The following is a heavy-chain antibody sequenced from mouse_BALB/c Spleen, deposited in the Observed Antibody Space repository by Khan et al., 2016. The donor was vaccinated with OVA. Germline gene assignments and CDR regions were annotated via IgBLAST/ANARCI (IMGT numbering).Heavy chain of an antibody. J-gene: IGHJ3*01. D-gene: IGHD1-1*01. CDR1: GYTFSSYW. Sequence: QVQLKQSGAELMKPGASVKISCMATGYTFSSYWIEWVKQRPGHGLEWIGEILPGSNSSNYNERFKGKATITADTSSNTAYMQLSSLTSEDSAIYYCARGNYYGSTSWFGYWGQGTLVTVSA. V-gene: IGHV1-9*01. CDR3: ARGNYYGSTSWFGY. CDR2: ILPGSNSS.